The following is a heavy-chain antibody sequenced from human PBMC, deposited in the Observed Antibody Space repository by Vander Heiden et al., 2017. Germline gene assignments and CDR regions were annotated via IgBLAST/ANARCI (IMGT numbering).Heavy chain of an antibody. Sequence: EVQLVESGGGLVQPGGSLRLSCAASGFPFSSYEMNWVRQAPGKGLEWVSYISSSGSTIYYADSVKGRFTISRDNAKNSLYLQMNSLRAEDTAVYYCARAPRIAARLDYWGQGTLVTVSS. J-gene: IGHJ4*02. D-gene: IGHD6-6*01. CDR2: ISSSGSTI. V-gene: IGHV3-48*03. CDR3: ARAPRIAARLDY. CDR1: GFPFSSYE.